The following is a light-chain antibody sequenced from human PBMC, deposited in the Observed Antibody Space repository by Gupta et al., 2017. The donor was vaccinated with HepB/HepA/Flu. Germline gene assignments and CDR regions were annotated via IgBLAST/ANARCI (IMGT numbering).Light chain of an antibody. V-gene: IGKV2-30*01. CDR3: RQCTHWPRT. Sequence: DVVMTQSPLSLSVTLGQPASISCRSSQSLLYSDGNTYLTWFQQRPGQSPRRLIYKVSNRDSGVPDRFSGSGSGTDFTLKISTVEAEDVGVYYCRQCTHWPRTFGQGTKVEIK. CDR1: QSLLYSDGNTY. J-gene: IGKJ1*01. CDR2: KVS.